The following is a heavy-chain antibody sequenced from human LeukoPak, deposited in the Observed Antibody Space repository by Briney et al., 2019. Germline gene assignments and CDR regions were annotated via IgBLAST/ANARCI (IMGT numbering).Heavy chain of an antibody. Sequence: GSLRLSCAASGFTFSSYWMSWIRQPPGKGLEWIGEINHSGSTNYNPSLKSRVTISVDTSKNQFSLKLSSVTAADTAVYYCARGRRAYCSSTSCYFYAFDIWGQGTMVTVSS. J-gene: IGHJ3*02. V-gene: IGHV4-34*01. CDR2: INHSGST. CDR3: ARGRRAYCSSTSCYFYAFDI. CDR1: GFTFSSYW. D-gene: IGHD2-2*01.